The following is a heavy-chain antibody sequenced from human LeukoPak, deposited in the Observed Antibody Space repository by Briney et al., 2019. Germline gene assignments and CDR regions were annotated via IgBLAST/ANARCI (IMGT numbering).Heavy chain of an antibody. D-gene: IGHD3-10*01. CDR1: GYSFTNYG. CDR3: ARGSYFDY. J-gene: IGHJ4*02. V-gene: IGHV1-18*01. CDR2: ISGYNSKT. Sequence: ASVKVSCKTSGYSFTNYGITWVRQAPGQGLEWMGWISGYNSKTFYAHEFQGRVTMTTDTFTSTVYMELRSLRSDDTAVYYCARGSYFDYWGQGTLVTVSS.